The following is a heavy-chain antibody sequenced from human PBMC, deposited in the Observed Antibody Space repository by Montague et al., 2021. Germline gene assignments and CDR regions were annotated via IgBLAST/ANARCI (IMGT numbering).Heavy chain of an antibody. CDR2: IGGTSGVT. CDR1: GFIFSNYA. CDR3: ANSGGGGGSPRWAY. Sequence: SLRLSCAASGFIFSNYAMSWVRLAPGEGLEWVSLIGGTSGVTTYADSVKGRFTISRDNSKSTLWLQLNSLRAEDTGVYYCANSGGGGGSPRWAYWGQGTLVTVSS. J-gene: IGHJ4*02. D-gene: IGHD2-21*01. V-gene: IGHV3-23*01.